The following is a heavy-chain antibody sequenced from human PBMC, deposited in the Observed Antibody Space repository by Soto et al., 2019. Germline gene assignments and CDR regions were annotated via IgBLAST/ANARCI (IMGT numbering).Heavy chain of an antibody. V-gene: IGHV3-53*01. Sequence: GGSLRLSCAVSGFTVSSNYMSWVRQAPGKGLEWVSVMYSGGSTNYAESVKGRFTISRDTSKNTLSLQMNSLRVEDTAVYYCAREGGRGPLDSWGQGTLVTVSS. CDR2: MYSGGST. J-gene: IGHJ4*02. D-gene: IGHD3-10*01. CDR3: AREGGRGPLDS. CDR1: GFTVSSNY.